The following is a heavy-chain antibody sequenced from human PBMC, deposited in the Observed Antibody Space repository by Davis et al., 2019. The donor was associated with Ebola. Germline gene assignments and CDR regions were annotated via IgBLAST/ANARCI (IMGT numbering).Heavy chain of an antibody. CDR3: ARMPLDYYYGMDV. D-gene: IGHD2-2*01. Sequence: GESLKISCAASGFSFSSYNMNWVRQAPGKGLEWVSSISSTSTYIYYAGSVKGRFTISRDNAKNTLYLQMNSLRAEDTAVYYCARMPLDYYYGMDVWGKGTTVTVSS. V-gene: IGHV3-21*01. CDR2: ISSTSTYI. CDR1: GFSFSSYN. J-gene: IGHJ6*04.